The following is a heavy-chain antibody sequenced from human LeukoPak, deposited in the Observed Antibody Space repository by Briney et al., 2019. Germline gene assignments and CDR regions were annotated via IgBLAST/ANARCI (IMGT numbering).Heavy chain of an antibody. CDR3: ARFGNRYAEYYYGMDV. J-gene: IGHJ6*02. CDR2: VYYSGST. D-gene: IGHD3-16*01. CDR1: GGSVSNYY. V-gene: IGHV4-59*08. Sequence: PSETLSLTCTVSGGSVSNYYWSWIRQPPGKGLEYIGHVYYSGSTDYNPSLKSRLAISVDNSMNQFSLKLSSVSAADTAVYHCARFGNRYAEYYYGMDVWGQGTTVTVSS.